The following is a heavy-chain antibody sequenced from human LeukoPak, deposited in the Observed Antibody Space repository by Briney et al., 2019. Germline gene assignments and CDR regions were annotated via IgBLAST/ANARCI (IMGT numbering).Heavy chain of an antibody. CDR2: INTYSGAT. CDR1: GYTFTGSD. V-gene: IGHV1-2*02. J-gene: IGHJ3*02. CDR3: GKERSGVAFDI. D-gene: IGHD3-3*01. Sequence: ASVKVSCKASGYTFTGSDIKWVRQAPGQGLKSMGWINTYSGATNSAQKLQGRVTMTRDTATRPAYMELSRLRSDDPAAYYCGKERSGVAFDIWGQGTMVTVSS.